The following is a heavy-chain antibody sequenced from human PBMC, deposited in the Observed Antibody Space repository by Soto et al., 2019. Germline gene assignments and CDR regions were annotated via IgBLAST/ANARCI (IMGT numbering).Heavy chain of an antibody. CDR3: ARRIAVAGLDWFDP. CDR1: GFTFSSYE. CDR2: ISSSGSTI. V-gene: IGHV3-48*03. D-gene: IGHD6-19*01. Sequence: GGSLRLSCAASGFTFSSYEMNWVRQAPGKGLEWVSYISSSGSTIYYADSVKGRFTISRDNAKNSLYLQMNSLRAEDTAVYYCARRIAVAGLDWFDPWGQGTLVTVS. J-gene: IGHJ5*02.